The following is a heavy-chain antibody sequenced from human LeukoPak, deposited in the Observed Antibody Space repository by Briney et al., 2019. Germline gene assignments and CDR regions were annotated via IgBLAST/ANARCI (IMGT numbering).Heavy chain of an antibody. CDR3: ARSHSGYDHDFDY. D-gene: IGHD5-12*01. CDR2: ISSSSRSYI. CDR1: GFTFSSYS. J-gene: IGHJ4*02. Sequence: GGSLRLSCAASGFTFSSYSMNWVRQAPAEGLERVSSISSSSRSYIYYADSVKGRFTISRDNAKNSLYLQMNSLRAEDTAVYYCARSHSGYDHDFDYWGQGTLVTVSS. V-gene: IGHV3-21*04.